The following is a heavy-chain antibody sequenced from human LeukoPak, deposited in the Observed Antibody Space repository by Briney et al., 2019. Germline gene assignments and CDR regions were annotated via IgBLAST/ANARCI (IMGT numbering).Heavy chain of an antibody. CDR2: IKQDGSEK. Sequence: GGSLRLSCAASGFTFSSYSMNWVRQAPGKGLEWLANIKQDGSEKYYVDSVKGRFTISRDNAKNTLYLQMYSLRAEDTAVYYCATSNWGSNYWGQGTLVTVSS. CDR1: GFTFSSYS. V-gene: IGHV3-7*01. CDR3: ATSNWGSNY. J-gene: IGHJ4*02. D-gene: IGHD7-27*01.